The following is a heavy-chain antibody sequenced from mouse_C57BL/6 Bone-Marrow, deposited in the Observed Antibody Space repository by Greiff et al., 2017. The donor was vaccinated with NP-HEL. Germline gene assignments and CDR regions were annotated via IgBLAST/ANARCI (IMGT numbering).Heavy chain of an antibody. CDR3: ARWGTTVVATDY. J-gene: IGHJ2*01. CDR1: GYTFTSYG. V-gene: IGHV1-81*01. CDR2: IYPRSGNT. D-gene: IGHD1-1*01. Sequence: QVQLQQSGAELARPGASVKLSCKASGYTFTSYGISWVKQRPGQGLEWIGEIYPRSGNTYYNEKFKGKATLTADKSSSTAYMELRSLTSEDSAVYFCARWGTTVVATDYWGQGTTLTVSS.